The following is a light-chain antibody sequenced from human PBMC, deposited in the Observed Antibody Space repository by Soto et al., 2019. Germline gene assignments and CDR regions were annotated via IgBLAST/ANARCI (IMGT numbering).Light chain of an antibody. J-gene: IGKJ3*01. CDR1: QSVSSY. V-gene: IGKV3-11*01. CDR2: DAS. CDR3: QQRSNWPLT. Sequence: EVVLTQSPDTLSLSPGERATLSCRASQSVSSYLAWYQQKPGQAPRLLIYDASNRATGIPARFSGSGSGTDFTLTISSLEPEDFAVYYCQQRSNWPLTFGPGTKVDI.